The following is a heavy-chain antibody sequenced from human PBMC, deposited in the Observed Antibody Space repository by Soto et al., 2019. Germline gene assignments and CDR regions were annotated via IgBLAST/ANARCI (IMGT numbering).Heavy chain of an antibody. V-gene: IGHV3-7*01. D-gene: IGHD2-15*01. CDR2: INRDGSEK. CDR3: ARRVRDSADSFDY. CDR1: GFTFSSYA. J-gene: IGHJ4*02. Sequence: GGSLRLSCAASGFTFSSYAMSWVRQAPGKGLEWVGNINRDGSEKNYVDSVKGRFTISRDNAKNSLSLQMDSLRAEDTAVYFCARRVRDSADSFDYWGQATLVTVSS.